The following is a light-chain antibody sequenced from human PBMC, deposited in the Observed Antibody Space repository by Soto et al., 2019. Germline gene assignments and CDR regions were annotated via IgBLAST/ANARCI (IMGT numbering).Light chain of an antibody. CDR2: DVS. V-gene: IGLV2-14*03. Sequence: QSALTQPASVSGSRGQSITISCTGTTSDIGTYKFVSWYQHHPGKAPKLILFDVSDRPSGISERFSGSKSGNTASLTISGVQAEDEADYYCNSYTHTSSYVVFGGGTKVTVL. CDR1: TSDIGTYKF. J-gene: IGLJ2*01. CDR3: NSYTHTSSYVV.